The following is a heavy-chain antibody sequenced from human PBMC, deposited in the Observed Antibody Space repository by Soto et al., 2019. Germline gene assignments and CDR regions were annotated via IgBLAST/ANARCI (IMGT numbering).Heavy chain of an antibody. V-gene: IGHV3-30-3*01. D-gene: IGHD3-3*02. CDR3: AKESGPVSDFDI. J-gene: IGHJ3*02. Sequence: GGSLRLSCAASGFTFSSYAMHWVRQAPGKGLEWVAVISYDGSNKYYADSVKGRFTISRDNSKNTLYLQMNSLRAEDTAVYYCAKESGPVSDFDIWGQGTMVTVSS. CDR2: ISYDGSNK. CDR1: GFTFSSYA.